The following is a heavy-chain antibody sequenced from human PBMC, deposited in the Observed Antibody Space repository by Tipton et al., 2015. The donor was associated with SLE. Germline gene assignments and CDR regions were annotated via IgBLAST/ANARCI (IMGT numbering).Heavy chain of an antibody. D-gene: IGHD3-9*01. Sequence: TLSLTCIVSDYSITDGYHWGWIRQPPGKGLEWIGSIYHSGSTYYNPSLRSRVTISVDTSTNQFSLRLRSMTAADTAVYYCARGYRYFDWLSSYYFDYWGKGTLVTVSS. V-gene: IGHV4-38-2*02. CDR1: DYSITDGYH. CDR3: ARGYRYFDWLSSYYFDY. J-gene: IGHJ4*02. CDR2: IYHSGST.